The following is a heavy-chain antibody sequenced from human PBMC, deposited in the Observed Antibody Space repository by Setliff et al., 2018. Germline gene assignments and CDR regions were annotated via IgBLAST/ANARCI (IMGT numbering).Heavy chain of an antibody. J-gene: IGHJ4*02. CDR2: INHSGST. CDR3: TVYNTGSSKDHY. CDR1: GGSISSGDYY. V-gene: IGHV4-39*07. Sequence: PSETLSLTCTVSGGSISSGDYYWSWIRQPPGKGLEWIGEINHSGSTNYNPSLKRRATISVDTSKKHFSLKLSSVTAADTALYYCTVYNTGSSKDHYWGQGTPVTVSS. D-gene: IGHD2-8*02.